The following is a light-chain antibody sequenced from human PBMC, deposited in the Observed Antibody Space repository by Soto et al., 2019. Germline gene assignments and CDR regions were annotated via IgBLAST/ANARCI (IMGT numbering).Light chain of an antibody. CDR1: QNVNND. J-gene: IGKJ5*01. CDR2: GVS. V-gene: IGKV3-15*01. Sequence: IVMTQSPATLSMSPGERAALSCRASQNVNNDLAWYQQKPGQAPRLLIYGVSTRGTGIPARFSGSGSGTEFTFTISSLQSEDFAVYYCQQYSKWPPTFGRGTRLEIK. CDR3: QQYSKWPPT.